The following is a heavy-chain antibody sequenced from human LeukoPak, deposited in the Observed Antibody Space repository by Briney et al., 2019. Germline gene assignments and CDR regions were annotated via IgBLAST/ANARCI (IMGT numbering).Heavy chain of an antibody. CDR3: ARGESLDSYGFGY. CDR1: GGSISSYY. J-gene: IGHJ4*02. Sequence: PSETLSLTFTVSGGSISSYYWSWIRQPPGKGLEWIGYIYYSGSTNYNPSLKSRVTISVDTSKNQFSLKLSSVTAADTAVYYCARGESLDSYGFGYWGQGTLATVSS. CDR2: IYYSGST. V-gene: IGHV4-59*08. D-gene: IGHD5-18*01.